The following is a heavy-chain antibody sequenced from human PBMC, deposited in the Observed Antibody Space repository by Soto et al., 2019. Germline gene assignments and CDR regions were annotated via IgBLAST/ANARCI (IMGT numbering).Heavy chain of an antibody. CDR1: GYTFTSYA. CDR2: INAGNGNT. J-gene: IGHJ4*02. CDR3: AREVGSYYDILTGYYY. Sequence: ASVKVSCKASGYTFTSYAMHWVRQAPGRRLEWMGWINAGNGNTKYSQKFQGRVTITRDTSASTAYMELSSLRSEDTAVYYCAREVGSYYDILTGYYYWGQGTLVTVSS. V-gene: IGHV1-3*01. D-gene: IGHD3-9*01.